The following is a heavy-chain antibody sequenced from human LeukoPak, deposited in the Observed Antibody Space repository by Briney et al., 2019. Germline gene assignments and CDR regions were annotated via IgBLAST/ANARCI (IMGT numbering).Heavy chain of an antibody. CDR3: AKDRLSAVAGTSYNWFDP. CDR2: ISGSGGST. CDR1: GFTFSSYA. D-gene: IGHD6-19*01. Sequence: GGSLRLSCAASGFTFSSYAMSWVRQAPGKGLEWVSAISGSGGSTYYADSVKGRFTISRDNSKNTLYLQMNGLRAEDTAVYYCAKDRLSAVAGTSYNWFDPWGQGTLVTVSS. J-gene: IGHJ5*02. V-gene: IGHV3-23*01.